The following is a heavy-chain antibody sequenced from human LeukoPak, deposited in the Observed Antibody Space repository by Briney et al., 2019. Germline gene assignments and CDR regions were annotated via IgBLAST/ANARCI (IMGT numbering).Heavy chain of an antibody. V-gene: IGHV3-53*01. J-gene: IGHJ4*02. Sequence: PGGSLRLSCAASGFTVSSNYMSWVRQAPGKGLEWVSVIYSGGSTYYADSVKGRFTISRDNSKNTLYLQMNSLGAEDTAVYYCARDRDGYNYFDYWGQGTLVTVSS. CDR1: GFTVSSNY. CDR2: IYSGGST. CDR3: ARDRDGYNYFDY. D-gene: IGHD5-24*01.